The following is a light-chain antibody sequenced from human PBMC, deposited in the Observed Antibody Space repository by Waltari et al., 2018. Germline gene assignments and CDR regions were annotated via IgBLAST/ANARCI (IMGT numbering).Light chain of an antibody. CDR3: QRYSSSPLT. V-gene: IGKV3-20*01. CDR1: QSVSSSY. J-gene: IGKJ4*01. CDR2: GAS. Sequence: DIVLTQSPGTLSLSPGERATLSCRASQSVSSSYLAWYQQKPGQAPRLLIYGASSRPTGIPDRFSGSGSGTDFSLTISRLEPEDFAVYYCQRYSSSPLTFGGGTKVEIK.